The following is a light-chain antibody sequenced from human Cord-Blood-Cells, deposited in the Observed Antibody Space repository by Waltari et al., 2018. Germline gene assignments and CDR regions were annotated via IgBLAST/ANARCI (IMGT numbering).Light chain of an antibody. CDR2: GAS. Sequence: EIVLTQSPGTLSLSPGARATLSFRASQSVSSSYLAWDQQKPGQAPRLLIYGASSRATGIPDRFSGSGSGTDFTLTISRLEPEDFAVYYCQQYGSSPWTFGQGTKVEIK. CDR1: QSVSSSY. J-gene: IGKJ1*01. CDR3: QQYGSSPWT. V-gene: IGKV3-20*01.